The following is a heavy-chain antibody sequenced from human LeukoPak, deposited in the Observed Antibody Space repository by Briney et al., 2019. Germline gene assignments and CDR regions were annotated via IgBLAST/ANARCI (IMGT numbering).Heavy chain of an antibody. CDR1: GGSFSHYY. CDR3: ARRWNYGRNYYIDV. V-gene: IGHV4-34*01. J-gene: IGHJ6*03. CDR2: INDSGTI. D-gene: IGHD1-7*01. Sequence: PSETLSLTCAVYGGSFSHYYWGWIRQSPGMGLEWIGEINDSGTINYNPSLMSRVTISLDKSKNQFSLKLSSATAADTAVYYCARRWNYGRNYYIDVWGKGATVSVSS.